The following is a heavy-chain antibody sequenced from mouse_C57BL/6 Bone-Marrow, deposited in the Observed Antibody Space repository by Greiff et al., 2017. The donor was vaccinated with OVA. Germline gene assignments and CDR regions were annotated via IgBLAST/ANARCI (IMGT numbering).Heavy chain of an antibody. CDR1: GYTFTSYG. CDR2: IYPRSGNT. V-gene: IGHV1-81*01. D-gene: IGHD2-3*01. CDR3: ARWLLRLRVFDY. Sequence: VQRVESGAELARPGASVKLSCKASGYTFTSYGISWVKQRTGQGLEWIGEIYPRSGNTYYNEKFKGKATLTADKSSSTAYMELRSLTSEDSAVYFCARWLLRLRVFDYWGQGTTLTVSS. J-gene: IGHJ2*01.